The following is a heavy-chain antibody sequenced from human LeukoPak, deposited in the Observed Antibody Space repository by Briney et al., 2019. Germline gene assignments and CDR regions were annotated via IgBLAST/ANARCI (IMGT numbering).Heavy chain of an antibody. D-gene: IGHD6-6*01. J-gene: IGHJ4*02. CDR1: GYTFTGYY. CDR2: ISAYNGNT. Sequence: GASVKVSCKASGYTFTGYYMHWVRQAPGQGLEWMGWISAYNGNTNYAQKLPGRVTMTTDTSTSTAYMELRSLRSDDTAVYYCARQGSSGFDYWGQGTLVTVSS. CDR3: ARQGSSGFDY. V-gene: IGHV1-18*04.